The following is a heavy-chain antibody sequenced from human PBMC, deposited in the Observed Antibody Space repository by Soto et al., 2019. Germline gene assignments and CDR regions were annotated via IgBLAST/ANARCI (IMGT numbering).Heavy chain of an antibody. CDR3: ARDVNGGVCGA. D-gene: IGHD3-16*01. CDR1: GFTFSSYS. V-gene: IGHV3-21*01. Sequence: EVQLVESGGGLVKPGGSLRLSCAASGFTFSSYSMNWVRQAPGKGLEWVSTISSRNNDMYYVDSVKGRFTISRDNARNQVYLQMDSVRADDSAVYYCARDVNGGVCGAWGQGTLVTVSS. J-gene: IGHJ5*02. CDR2: ISSRNNDM.